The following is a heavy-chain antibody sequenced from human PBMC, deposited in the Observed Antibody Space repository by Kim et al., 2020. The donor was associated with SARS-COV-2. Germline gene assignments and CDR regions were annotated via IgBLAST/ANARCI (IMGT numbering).Heavy chain of an antibody. CDR3: AKQTGGSSEFDY. V-gene: IGHV3-30*18. Sequence: GGSLRLSCAASGFTFSSYGMHWVRQAPGKGLEWVAVISYDGSNKYYADSVKGRFTISRDNSKNTLYLQMNSLRAEDTAVYYCAKQTGGSSEFDYWGQGTLVTVSS. D-gene: IGHD1-26*01. J-gene: IGHJ4*02. CDR1: GFTFSSYG. CDR2: ISYDGSNK.